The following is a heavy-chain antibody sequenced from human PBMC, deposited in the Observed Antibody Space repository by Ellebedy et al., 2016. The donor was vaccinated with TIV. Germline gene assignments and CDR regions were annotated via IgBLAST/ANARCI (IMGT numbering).Heavy chain of an antibody. CDR3: ARMSSGWHGWFDP. V-gene: IGHV1-69*13. D-gene: IGHD6-19*01. CDR2: IIPIFGTA. CDR1: GGTFSSYA. J-gene: IGHJ5*02. Sequence: AASVKVSCKASGGTFSSYAISWVRQAPGQGLEWMGGIIPIFGTANYAQKFQGRVTITADESTSTAYMELSSLRSEDTAVYYCARMSSGWHGWFDPWGQGTLVTVSS.